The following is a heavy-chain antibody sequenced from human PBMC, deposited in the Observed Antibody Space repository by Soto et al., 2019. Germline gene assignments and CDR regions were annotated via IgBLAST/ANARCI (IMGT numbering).Heavy chain of an antibody. Sequence: GGSLRLSCAASGFTFSSYAMHWVRQAPGKGLEWVAVISYDGSNKHYAHSVKGRFTISRDNSKNTLYLQMNSLRAEDTAVYYCAKDSDILTGPSNWFDPWGQGTLVTVSS. D-gene: IGHD3-9*01. J-gene: IGHJ5*02. V-gene: IGHV3-30-3*01. CDR1: GFTFSSYA. CDR3: AKDSDILTGPSNWFDP. CDR2: ISYDGSNK.